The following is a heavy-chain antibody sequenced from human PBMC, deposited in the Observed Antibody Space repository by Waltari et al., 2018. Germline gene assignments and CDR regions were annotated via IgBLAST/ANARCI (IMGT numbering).Heavy chain of an antibody. CDR1: GASFTAFY. V-gene: IGHV4-34*01. CDR3: ARGQGEGADV. Sequence: QVQLQQCGAALLIPSEPLSLPCTVTGASFTAFYWSWVRQPPGKGLEWIGDSNQGETTQYNPALRGRVSISVDKSRNQFALTLTSVTAADTAVYYCARGQGEGADVWAQGTAVTVS. J-gene: IGHJ6*02. D-gene: IGHD3-16*01. CDR2: SNQGETT.